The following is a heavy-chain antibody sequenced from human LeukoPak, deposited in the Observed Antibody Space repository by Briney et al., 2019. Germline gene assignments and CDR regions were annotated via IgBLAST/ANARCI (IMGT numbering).Heavy chain of an antibody. V-gene: IGHV3-23*01. D-gene: IGHD3-22*01. Sequence: GGSLRLSCAVSGITLSNYGMSWVRQAPGKGLQWVAGISGSGGNTNYADSVKGRFTISRDNRENTLYLQMNSLRAEDTAVYFCAKRGVVIRVILVGFHKEAYYFDSWGQGALVTVSS. CDR1: GITLSNYG. CDR3: AKRGVVIRVILVGFHKEAYYFDS. CDR2: ISGSGGNT. J-gene: IGHJ4*02.